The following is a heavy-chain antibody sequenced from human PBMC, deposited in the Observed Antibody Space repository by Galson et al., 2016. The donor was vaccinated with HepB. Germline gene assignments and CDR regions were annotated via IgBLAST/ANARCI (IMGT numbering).Heavy chain of an antibody. V-gene: IGHV4-31*03. CDR1: GGSISSGGYY. Sequence: TLSLTCTVSGGSISSGGYYWSWIRQHPGKGLEWIGYIYYSGSTYYSPSPQSRVPISIDTSKNQFSLKLSSVTAADTAVYYCARLVLFGSGSYPRSWYFDLWGRGTLVTVSS. J-gene: IGHJ2*01. D-gene: IGHD3-10*01. CDR2: IYYSGST. CDR3: ARLVLFGSGSYPRSWYFDL.